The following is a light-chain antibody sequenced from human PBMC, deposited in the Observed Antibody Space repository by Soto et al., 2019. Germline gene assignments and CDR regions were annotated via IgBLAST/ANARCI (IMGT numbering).Light chain of an antibody. CDR1: IGSSY. J-gene: IGLJ2*01. CDR3: GTWDNSLSAGV. Sequence: QSVLTRPPSVSAAPGQKVTISCSGIGSSYISWYQQLPGTAPKLLVYESNKRPSGIPDRFSGSKSGTSATLGITGLQTGDEADYYCGTWDNSLSAGVFGGGTKLTVL. V-gene: IGLV1-51*02. CDR2: ESN.